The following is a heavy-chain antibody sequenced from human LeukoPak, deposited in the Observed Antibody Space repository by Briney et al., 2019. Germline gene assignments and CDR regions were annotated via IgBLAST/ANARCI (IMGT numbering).Heavy chain of an antibody. CDR3: ARSSIVGATPQYYYYYMDV. V-gene: IGHV4-4*07. CDR2: IYTSGST. CDR1: GGSISSYY. Sequence: PSETLSLTCTVSGGSISSYYWSWIRQPAGKGLEWIGRIYTSGSTNYNPSLKGRVTMSVDTSKNQFSLKLSSVTAADTAVYYCARSSIVGATPQYYYYYMDVWGKGTTVTVSS. J-gene: IGHJ6*03. D-gene: IGHD1-26*01.